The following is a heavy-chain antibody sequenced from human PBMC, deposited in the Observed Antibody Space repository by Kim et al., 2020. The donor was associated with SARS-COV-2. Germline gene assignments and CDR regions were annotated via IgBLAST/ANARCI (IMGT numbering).Heavy chain of an antibody. D-gene: IGHD6-13*01. J-gene: IGHJ4*02. CDR3: ARVNGYSSSWYDY. V-gene: IGHV1-69*01. Sequence: AKKLQGRVQITADESPGTAYMEVSSLGSEDTAVYYCARVNGYSSSWYDYWGQGTLVTVSS.